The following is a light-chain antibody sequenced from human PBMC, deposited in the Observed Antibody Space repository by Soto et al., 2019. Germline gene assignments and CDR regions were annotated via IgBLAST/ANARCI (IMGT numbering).Light chain of an antibody. J-gene: IGKJ1*01. Sequence: IQMAQSPSTLSASVGDRVTITCRASQSISNWLAWYQQRPGKAPKLLIYDASSLESGVPSRFSGSGSGTDFTLTISSLQPDDFATYYCQQYKSHSTWTFGQGTRVEIK. CDR1: QSISNW. CDR3: QQYKSHSTWT. CDR2: DAS. V-gene: IGKV1-5*01.